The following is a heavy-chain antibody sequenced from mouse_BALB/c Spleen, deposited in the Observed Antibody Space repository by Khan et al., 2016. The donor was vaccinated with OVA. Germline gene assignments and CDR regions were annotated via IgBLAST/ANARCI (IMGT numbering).Heavy chain of an antibody. V-gene: IGHV5-17*02. Sequence: EVELVESGGGLVQPGGSRKLSCAASGFTFSSYGMHWVRQAPERGLEWVAYISGGSNNTYYADTVKGRFTISRDNPRNTLFLQMTSLTSEDTAMYYCATSYFYGYYFDYWGPGTTLTVSS. CDR2: ISGGSNNT. D-gene: IGHD1-1*01. CDR1: GFTFSSYG. CDR3: ATSYFYGYYFDY. J-gene: IGHJ2*01.